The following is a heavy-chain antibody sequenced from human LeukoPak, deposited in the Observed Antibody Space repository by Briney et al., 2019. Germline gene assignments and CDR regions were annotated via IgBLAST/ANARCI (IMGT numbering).Heavy chain of an antibody. J-gene: IGHJ4*02. V-gene: IGHV4-34*01. D-gene: IGHD6-13*01. Sequence: SETLSLTCAVYGGSFSGYYWSWIRQPPGKGLEWIGEINHSGSTNYNPSHKSRVTISVDTSKNQFSLKLSSVTAADTAVYYCARVGLRGSSSLWGQGTLVTVSS. CDR1: GGSFSGYY. CDR2: INHSGST. CDR3: ARVGLRGSSSL.